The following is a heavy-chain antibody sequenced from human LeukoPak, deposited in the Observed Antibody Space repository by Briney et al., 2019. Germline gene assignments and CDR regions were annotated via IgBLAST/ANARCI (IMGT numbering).Heavy chain of an antibody. J-gene: IGHJ6*03. D-gene: IGHD2-21*02. CDR2: TNWNAGST. Sequence: RPGGSLRLSCAASGFIFDDYGMSWVRQAPGKGLEWVSGTNWNAGSTGYADSVKGRFTISRDNAKKSLYLQMNSLRAEDTALYYCERELTTGIGYYYMDVWGKGPTVTVSS. V-gene: IGHV3-20*04. CDR3: ERELTTGIGYYYMDV. CDR1: GFIFDDYG.